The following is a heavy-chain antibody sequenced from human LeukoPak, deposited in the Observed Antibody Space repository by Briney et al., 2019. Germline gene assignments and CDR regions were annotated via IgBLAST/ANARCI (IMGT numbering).Heavy chain of an antibody. Sequence: GGSLRLSCAASGFRFSTYAMHWIRQTREKGLEWVSLIRGGGGGTYYADSVKGRFVISRDDSKSMVYLQMSSLRAEDTAVYYCAKDHIRTQYNFFDPWGQGTLVIVSS. V-gene: IGHV3-23*01. CDR2: IRGGGGGT. CDR3: AKDHIRTQYNFFDP. D-gene: IGHD2-2*01. CDR1: GFRFSTYA. J-gene: IGHJ5*02.